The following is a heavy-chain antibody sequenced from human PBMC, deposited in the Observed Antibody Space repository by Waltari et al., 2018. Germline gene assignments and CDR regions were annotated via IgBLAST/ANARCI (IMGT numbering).Heavy chain of an antibody. CDR3: AREGSHLTTVNDY. D-gene: IGHD4-4*01. V-gene: IGHV1-2*02. CDR2: FNPRRGET. CDR1: GYTFTAYY. J-gene: IGHJ4*02. Sequence: QEHLVQSGAEVKKPGASVRVSCKASGYTFTAYYIHWVRQAPGQGLEWMGWFNPRRGETKYAQKVHGRVTMTRDTSINTAYMELSSLLFDDTAVYYCAREGSHLTTVNDYWGQGTLVIVAS.